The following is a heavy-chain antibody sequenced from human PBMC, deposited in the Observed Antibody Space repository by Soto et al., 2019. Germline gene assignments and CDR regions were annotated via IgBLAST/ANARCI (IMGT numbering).Heavy chain of an antibody. Sequence: EVQLVESGGGLVQPGGSLRLSCAASGFTFSSYQMHCVRQAPGKGLVCVSRIDNAGSSISYADSVKGRFTISRDNAKNTLYLQMNSLRVEDTALDYCVRENSSSVYTSFDYWGQGTLVTVS. V-gene: IGHV3-74*01. CDR1: GFTFSSYQ. J-gene: IGHJ4*02. D-gene: IGHD6-13*01. CDR3: VRENSSSVYTSFDY. CDR2: IDNAGSSI.